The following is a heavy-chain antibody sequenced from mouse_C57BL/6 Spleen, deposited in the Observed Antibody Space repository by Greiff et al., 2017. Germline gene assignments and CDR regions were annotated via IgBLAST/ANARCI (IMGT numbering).Heavy chain of an antibody. Sequence: EVQLVESGGGLVQPGGSLSLSCAASGFTFTDYYMSWVRQPPGKALEWLGFIRNKANGYTTEYSASVKGRFTISRDTSQSIIYLQMNALRAEARATYYCASYIPSWGFDYWGQGTTLTVSS. CDR3: ASYIPSWGFDY. V-gene: IGHV7-3*01. CDR2: IRNKANGYTT. D-gene: IGHD4-1*01. J-gene: IGHJ2*01. CDR1: GFTFTDYY.